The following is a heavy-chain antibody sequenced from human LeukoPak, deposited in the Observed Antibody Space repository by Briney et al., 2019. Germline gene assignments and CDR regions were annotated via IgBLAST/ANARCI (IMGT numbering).Heavy chain of an antibody. V-gene: IGHV5-10-1*01. CDR3: ARLGDGYNYY. CDR1: GYSFTSYW. J-gene: IGHJ4*02. Sequence: GESLKISGKGSGYSFTSYWITWVRQLPGPGLEWMGRIDPSDSYTNYSPPFQGHVTISADKSISTAYLQWSILKASDTAMYYCARLGDGYNYYWGQGTLVTVSS. CDR2: IDPSDSYT. D-gene: IGHD5-24*01.